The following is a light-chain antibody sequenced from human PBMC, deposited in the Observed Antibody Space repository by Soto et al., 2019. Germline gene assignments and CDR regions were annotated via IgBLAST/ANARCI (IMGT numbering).Light chain of an antibody. J-gene: IGKJ1*01. V-gene: IGKV1-5*03. Sequence: DIQMTQSPSTLSAFVGDRVTITCRASQSISVWLAWYQQKPGKAPKLLMYKASSLASGVPSRFSGSGSGTEFTLTIISLQSEDFATYYCQQYDSYPWTFGQGTKVEIK. CDR1: QSISVW. CDR2: KAS. CDR3: QQYDSYPWT.